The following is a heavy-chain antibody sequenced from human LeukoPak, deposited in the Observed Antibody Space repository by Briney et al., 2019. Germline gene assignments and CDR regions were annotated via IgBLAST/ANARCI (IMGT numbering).Heavy chain of an antibody. D-gene: IGHD3-16*01. CDR3: ARSTLGIEFDY. CDR2: ISAYNDNA. Sequence: ASVKVSCKASGYSXTHYGISWVRQAPGQGLEWMGRISAYNDNAHYAQGLEGRVAMTSETSTRTAYMELRSLRSDDTAMYYCARSTLGIEFDYWGQGSLVTVSS. CDR1: GYSXTHYG. J-gene: IGHJ4*02. V-gene: IGHV1-18*01.